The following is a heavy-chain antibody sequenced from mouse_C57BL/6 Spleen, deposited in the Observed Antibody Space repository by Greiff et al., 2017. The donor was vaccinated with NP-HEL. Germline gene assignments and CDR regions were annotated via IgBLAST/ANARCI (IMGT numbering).Heavy chain of an antibody. J-gene: IGHJ1*03. CDR1: GYTFTSYW. D-gene: IGHD1-1*01. CDR2: IDPSDSYP. CDR3: ARTTVAHWYFDV. V-gene: IGHV1-69*01. Sequence: QVQLQQPGAELVMPGASVKLSCKASGYTFTSYWMHWVKQRPGQGLEWIGEIDPSDSYPTYNQKFKGKSTLTVDKSSSTAYMQLSSLTSEDSAVYYCARTTVAHWYFDVWGTGTTVTVSS.